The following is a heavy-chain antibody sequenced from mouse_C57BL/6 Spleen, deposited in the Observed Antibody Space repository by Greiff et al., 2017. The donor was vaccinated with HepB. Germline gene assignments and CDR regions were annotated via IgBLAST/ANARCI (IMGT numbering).Heavy chain of an antibody. Sequence: QVQLKQPGAELVKPGASVKLSCKASGYTFTSYWMHWVKQRPGQGLEWIGMIHPNSGSTNYNEKFKSKATLTIDKSSSTAYMQLSSLTSEDSAVYYCASGLQYFDYWGQGTTLTVSS. J-gene: IGHJ2*01. CDR3: ASGLQYFDY. D-gene: IGHD2-13*01. CDR1: GYTFTSYW. V-gene: IGHV1-64*01. CDR2: IHPNSGST.